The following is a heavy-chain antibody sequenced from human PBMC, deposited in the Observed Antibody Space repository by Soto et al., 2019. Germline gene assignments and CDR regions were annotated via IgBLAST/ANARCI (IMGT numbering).Heavy chain of an antibody. J-gene: IGHJ4*02. D-gene: IGHD2-15*01. CDR2: INQTGNT. CDR3: ATGLSRGGTFL. Sequence: PSETLSLTCAAYGGSFSGYKWSWIRQPPGKGLEWIGEINQTGNTNYSPSLKSRVTMSVDTSKNQVSLNLTSVTAADTAVYYCATGLSRGGTFLWGQGTLVTVS. CDR1: GGSFSGYK. V-gene: IGHV4-34*01.